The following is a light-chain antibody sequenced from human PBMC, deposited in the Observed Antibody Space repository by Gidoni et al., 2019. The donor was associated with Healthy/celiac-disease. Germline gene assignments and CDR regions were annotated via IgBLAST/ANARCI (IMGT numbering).Light chain of an antibody. CDR3: QQYYSTPRT. V-gene: IGKV4-1*01. J-gene: IGKJ1*01. CDR2: WAS. Sequence: DIVMTQSPDSLAVSLGERATIHCKSSQSVLYSSNNKNYLAWYQQKPGQPPKLLIYWASTRESGVPDRFSGSGPGTDFTLTISSLQAEDVAVYYCQQYYSTPRTFGQGTKVEIK. CDR1: QSVLYSSNNKNY.